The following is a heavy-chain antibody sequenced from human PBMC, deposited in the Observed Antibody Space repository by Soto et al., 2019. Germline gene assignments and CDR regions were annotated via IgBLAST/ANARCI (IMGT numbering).Heavy chain of an antibody. J-gene: IGHJ4*02. Sequence: EVQLVESGGGLVRSGESLRLSCVASGFTFSAYSMNWVRQTPGGGLEWIAHIAGGGVPTYYAASVKGRFTISRDKGKNSLYLQMNTLKGEDSGIYYWTRASSYAFDYWGQGALVTVSS. CDR1: GFTFSAYS. CDR2: IAGGGVPT. CDR3: TRASSYAFDY. D-gene: IGHD2-2*01. V-gene: IGHV3-48*01.